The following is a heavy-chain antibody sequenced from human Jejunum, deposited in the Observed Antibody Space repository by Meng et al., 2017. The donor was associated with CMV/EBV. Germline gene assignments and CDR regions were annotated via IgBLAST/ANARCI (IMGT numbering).Heavy chain of an antibody. D-gene: IGHD4-17*01. J-gene: IGHJ4*02. CDR2: ISSSGTTI. V-gene: IGHV3-48*03. CDR1: GCTYSSND. CDR3: ARDRYGDYFDY. Sequence: SGCTYSSNDRNWVGQGTGKGWEWVSYISSSGTTIYYADSVKGRFTIYRDNAKNSLYLQMNSLRAEDTAVYYCARDRYGDYFDYWGQGTLVTVSS.